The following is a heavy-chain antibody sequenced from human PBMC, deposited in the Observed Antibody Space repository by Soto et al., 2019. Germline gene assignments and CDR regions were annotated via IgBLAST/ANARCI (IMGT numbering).Heavy chain of an antibody. D-gene: IGHD3-9*01. V-gene: IGHV3-23*01. CDR3: AKLRATYYDILTGFDY. J-gene: IGHJ4*02. CDR1: GFTFSSYA. CDR2: ISGSGGST. Sequence: GGSLRLSCAASGFTFSSYAMSWVRQAPGKGLEWVSAISGSGGSTYYADSVKGRFTISRDNSKNTLYLQMNSLRAEDTAVYYCAKLRATYYDILTGFDYWGQGTLVTVSS.